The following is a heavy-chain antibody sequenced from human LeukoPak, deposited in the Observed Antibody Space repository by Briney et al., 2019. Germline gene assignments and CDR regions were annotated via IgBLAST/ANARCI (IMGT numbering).Heavy chain of an antibody. J-gene: IGHJ6*04. D-gene: IGHD5-12*01. CDR3: AKGGYDSYYYYGMDV. CDR2: ISYDGSNK. CDR1: GFTFSSYG. Sequence: GGSLRLSCAASGFTFSSYGMHWVRQAPGKGLEWVAVISYDGSNKYYADSVKGRFTISRDNSKNTLYLQMNSLGAEDTAVYYCAKGGYDSYYYYGMDVWGKGTTVTVSS. V-gene: IGHV3-30*18.